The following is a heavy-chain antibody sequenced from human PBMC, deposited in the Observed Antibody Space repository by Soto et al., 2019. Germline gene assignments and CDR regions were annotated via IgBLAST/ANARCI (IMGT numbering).Heavy chain of an antibody. D-gene: IGHD1-7*01. CDR2: INPNSGGT. Sequence: ASVKVSCKASGYTFTGYYMHWVRQAPGQGLEWMGWINPNSGGTNYAQKFQGWVTMTRDTSISTAYMELSRLRSDDTAVYYCARDWRKTGTTVYYYYGMDVWGQGTTVTVSS. CDR1: GYTFTGYY. J-gene: IGHJ6*02. CDR3: ARDWRKTGTTVYYYYGMDV. V-gene: IGHV1-2*04.